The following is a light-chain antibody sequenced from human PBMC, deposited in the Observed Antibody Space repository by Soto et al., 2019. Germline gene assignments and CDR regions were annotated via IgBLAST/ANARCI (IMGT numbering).Light chain of an antibody. CDR1: GSDVGGYNY. V-gene: IGLV2-14*01. Sequence: QSALTQPASVSGSPGQSITISCTGTGSDVGGYNYVSWYQQYPGKPPKLMIFEVTNRPSGVSNRFSGSKSGNTAALIIFGLQAEDEADYYCCSYTSSSTYVFGTGTKLTVL. CDR3: CSYTSSSTYV. CDR2: EVT. J-gene: IGLJ1*01.